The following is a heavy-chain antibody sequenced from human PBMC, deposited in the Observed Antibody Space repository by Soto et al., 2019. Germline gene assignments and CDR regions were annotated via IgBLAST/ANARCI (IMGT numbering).Heavy chain of an antibody. CDR2: INHSGST. CDR1: GGSFSGYY. V-gene: IGHV4-34*01. D-gene: IGHD2-2*01. J-gene: IGHJ5*02. Sequence: KTSETLSLTCAVYGGSFSGYYWSWIRQPPGKGLEWIGEINHSGSTNYNPSLKSRVTISVDTSKNQFSLKLSSVTAADTAVYYCARRYRRIVVVPAAHVWFDPWGQGTLVTVSS. CDR3: ARRYRRIVVVPAAHVWFDP.